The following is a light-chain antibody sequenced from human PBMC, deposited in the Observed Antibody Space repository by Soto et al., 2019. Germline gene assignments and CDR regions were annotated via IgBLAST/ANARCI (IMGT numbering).Light chain of an antibody. V-gene: IGKV1-5*03. Sequence: DIQMTQSPSTLSVSVGDRVTITCRASQSVYTSLACYHHKPREAPNLMIYRASNLRNGVPSRFSGSGSGTEFTLAISSRQPDDFATYYCQQYRDYPFTFCQGTKLEIK. CDR2: RAS. CDR3: QQYRDYPFT. J-gene: IGKJ2*01. CDR1: QSVYTS.